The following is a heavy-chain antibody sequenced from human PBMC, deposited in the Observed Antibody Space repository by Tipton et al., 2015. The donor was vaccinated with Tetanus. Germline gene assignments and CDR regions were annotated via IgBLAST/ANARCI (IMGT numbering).Heavy chain of an antibody. CDR3: ARDAPDYYASGSYYAL. J-gene: IGHJ4*02. Sequence: SLRLSCAASGFTFSTYNMNWVRQAPGKGLEWVSYISSSSSTIYYADSVKGRFTISRDNAKNSLYLQMNSLRDEDTAVYYCARDAPDYYASGSYYALWGQGTLVAVSS. CDR1: GFTFSTYN. V-gene: IGHV3-48*02. D-gene: IGHD3-10*01. CDR2: ISSSSSTI.